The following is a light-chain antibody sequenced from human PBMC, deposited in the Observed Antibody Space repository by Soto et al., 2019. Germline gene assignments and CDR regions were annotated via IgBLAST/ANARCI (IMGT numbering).Light chain of an antibody. V-gene: IGKV2-28*01. CDR3: QQYGSSPRT. J-gene: IGKJ5*01. CDR2: FGS. Sequence: DIVMTQSPLSLPVTPGEPASISCRSSQSLLHSNGYNYLAWYLQKPGQSPQLLIYFGSNRASGVPDRFSGSGSGTDFTLTITRLEPEDFAVYYCQQYGSSPRTFGQGTRLEIK. CDR1: QSLLHSNGYNY.